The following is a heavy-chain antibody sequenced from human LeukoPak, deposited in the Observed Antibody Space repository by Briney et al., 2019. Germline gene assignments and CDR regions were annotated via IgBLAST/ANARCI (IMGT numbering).Heavy chain of an antibody. CDR1: GFTFSSYG. CDR2: ISYDGSNK. D-gene: IGHD5-24*01. CDR3: AKGPRDGYNLGFVAPLDY. J-gene: IGHJ4*02. Sequence: GRSLRLSCAASGFTFSSYGMHWVRQAPGKGLEWVAVISYDGSNKYYADSVKGRFAISRDNSKNTLYLQMNSLRAEDTAVYYCAKGPRDGYNLGFVAPLDYWGQGTLVTVSS. V-gene: IGHV3-30*18.